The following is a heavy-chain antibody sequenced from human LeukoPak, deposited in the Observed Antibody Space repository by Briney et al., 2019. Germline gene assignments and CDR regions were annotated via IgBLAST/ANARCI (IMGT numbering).Heavy chain of an antibody. Sequence: ASVKVSCKASGYTFTSYGISWVRQAPGQGLEWMGWISAYSGNTNYAQKLQGRVTMTRNTSISTAYMELSSLRSEDTAVYYCAREAMVRGVIMTGMDVWGQGTTVTVSS. CDR1: GYTFTSYG. CDR3: AREAMVRGVIMTGMDV. J-gene: IGHJ6*02. V-gene: IGHV1-18*01. D-gene: IGHD3-10*01. CDR2: ISAYSGNT.